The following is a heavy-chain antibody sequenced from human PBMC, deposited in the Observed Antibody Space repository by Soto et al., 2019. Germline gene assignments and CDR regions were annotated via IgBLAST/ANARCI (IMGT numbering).Heavy chain of an antibody. CDR2: ISGHNGNT. Sequence: ASVKVSCKASGYSFTSYGISWVRQAPGQGPEWMGWISGHNGNTNHPQSLQGRVTMTTDTSRNTAYMELRSLRSDDTAVYYCARHRFNYYDDTVYYYFDYWGQGTLVTVS. CDR1: GYSFTSYG. D-gene: IGHD3-22*01. CDR3: ARHRFNYYDDTVYYYFDY. J-gene: IGHJ4*02. V-gene: IGHV1-18*04.